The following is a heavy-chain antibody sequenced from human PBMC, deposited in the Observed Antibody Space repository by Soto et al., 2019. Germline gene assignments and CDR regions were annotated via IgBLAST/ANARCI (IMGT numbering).Heavy chain of an antibody. CDR1: GYTFTSYT. Sequence: GASVKVSCKASGYTFTSYTITWVRQAPGQGLVWMGWISAFNGCTNYAQKLQGRVTITTDTSTSTAFMELRSLRFYDTAVYYCARGVGWEPLYYWGQGTLVTVSS. D-gene: IGHD1-26*01. CDR3: ARGVGWEPLYY. J-gene: IGHJ4*02. V-gene: IGHV1-18*01. CDR2: ISAFNGCT.